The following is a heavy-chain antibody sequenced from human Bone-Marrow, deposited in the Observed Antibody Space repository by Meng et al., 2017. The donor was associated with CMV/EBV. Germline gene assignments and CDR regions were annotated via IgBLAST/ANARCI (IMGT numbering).Heavy chain of an antibody. CDR1: GYTFINFG. CDR3: ARDRYNWDFDF. V-gene: IGHV1-18*01. J-gene: IGHJ4*02. CDR2: ISTYNGNK. D-gene: IGHD1-1*01. Sequence: ASVKVSCKAYGYTFINFGISWVRQAPGQGLQWMGWISTYNGNKKYSQRLQGRVSMTTDTSTATAYMELRGLRSDGTAVYFCARDRYNWDFDFWGQGTLLTVSS.